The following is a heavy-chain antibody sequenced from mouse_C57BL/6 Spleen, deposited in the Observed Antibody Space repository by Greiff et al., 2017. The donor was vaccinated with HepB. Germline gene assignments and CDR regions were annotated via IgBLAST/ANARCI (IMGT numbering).Heavy chain of an antibody. CDR1: GYAFSSSW. CDR2: IYPGDGDT. CDR3: ARYYYEGLDY. V-gene: IGHV1-82*01. D-gene: IGHD2-4*01. Sequence: VQLQQSGPELVKPGASVKISCKASGYAFSSSWMNWVKQRPGKGLEWIGRIYPGDGDTNYNGKFKGKATLTADKSSSTAYMQLSSLTSEDSAVSFYARYYYEGLDYWGQGTTLTVSS. J-gene: IGHJ2*01.